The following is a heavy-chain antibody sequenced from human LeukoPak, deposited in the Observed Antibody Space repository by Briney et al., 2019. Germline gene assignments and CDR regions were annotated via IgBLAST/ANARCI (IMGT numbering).Heavy chain of an antibody. Sequence: GGSLRLSCAASGFTFSSYSMNWVRQAPGKGLEWVSSISSSSSYIYYADSVKGRFTISRDNAKNSLYLQMNSLRAEDTAVHYCARDGPGGLVSYCGQGTLVTVSS. CDR2: ISSSSSYI. J-gene: IGHJ4*02. V-gene: IGHV3-21*01. D-gene: IGHD3-16*01. CDR3: ARDGPGGLVSY. CDR1: GFTFSSYS.